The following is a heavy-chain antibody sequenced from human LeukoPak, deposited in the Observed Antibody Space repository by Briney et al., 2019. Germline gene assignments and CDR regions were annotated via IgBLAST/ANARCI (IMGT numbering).Heavy chain of an antibody. J-gene: IGHJ4*02. V-gene: IGHV3-30*02. CDR3: AKGTGTKVVSAYY. D-gene: IGHD1-7*01. CDR1: GFTVSSNY. CDR2: IRYDGSNK. Sequence: GGSLRLSCAASGFTVSSNYMSWVRQAPGKGLEWVAFIRYDGSNKYYADSVKGRFTISRDNSKNTLYLQMNSLRAEDTAVYYCAKGTGTKVVSAYYWGQGTLVTVSS.